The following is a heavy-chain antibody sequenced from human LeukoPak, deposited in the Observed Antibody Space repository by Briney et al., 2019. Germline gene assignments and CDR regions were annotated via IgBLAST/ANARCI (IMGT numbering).Heavy chain of an antibody. CDR2: INPNSGGT. CDR3: ARDRFGASFDY. D-gene: IGHD3-10*01. Sequence: ASVTVSCKASGYTFTGYYMHWVRQAPGQGLEWMGRINPNSGGTNYAQKFQGRVTVTRDTSISTAYMELSRLRSDDTAVYYCARDRFGASFDYWGQGTLVTVSP. J-gene: IGHJ4*02. V-gene: IGHV1-2*06. CDR1: GYTFTGYY.